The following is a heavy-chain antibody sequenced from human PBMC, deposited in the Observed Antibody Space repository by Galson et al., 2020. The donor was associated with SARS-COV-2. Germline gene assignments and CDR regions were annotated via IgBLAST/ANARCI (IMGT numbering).Heavy chain of an antibody. CDR1: GLTLSSYG. V-gene: IGHV3-64*01. D-gene: IGHD2-2*01. Sequence: TGGSLRLSCAASGLTLSSYGMHWFRQAQGKGLEYVSSFGGSTLYVNTVKGRFSISRDNSKSTLYLQMGSLRADDMAVYYCAIQFCSSRTCTTGGFDLWGQGTTVTVSS. J-gene: IGHJ3*01. CDR3: AIQFCSSRTCTTGGFDL. CDR2: FGGST.